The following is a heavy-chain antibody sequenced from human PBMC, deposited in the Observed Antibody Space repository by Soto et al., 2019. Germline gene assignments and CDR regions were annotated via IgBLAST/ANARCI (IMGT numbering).Heavy chain of an antibody. V-gene: IGHV1-69*02. D-gene: IGHD1-26*01. CDR2: TIPILGIA. Sequence: QVQLVQSGAEVKKPGSSVKVSCKASGGTFSSYIISWVRQAPGQGLEWMGRTIPILGIANYAQKFQGRVTITADKSTSTAYMELSSLRSEDTAVYYCARFPQTAIVGAAYFDYWGQGTLVTVSP. CDR1: GGTFSSYI. J-gene: IGHJ4*02. CDR3: ARFPQTAIVGAAYFDY.